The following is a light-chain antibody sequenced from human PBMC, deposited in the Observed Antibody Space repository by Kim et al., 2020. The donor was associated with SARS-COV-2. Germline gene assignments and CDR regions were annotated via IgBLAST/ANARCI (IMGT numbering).Light chain of an antibody. J-gene: IGLJ2*01. CDR1: RSNIGAGFN. CDR3: QSFDNSLSGSV. V-gene: IGLV1-40*01. Sequence: QRVTNSCTGTRSNIGAGFNVHWYQQLPGTAPQLLLYANTTRPSGVPDRFSGSKSATSASLAITGLQAEDEAVYYCQSFDNSLSGSVFGGGTQLTVL. CDR2: ANT.